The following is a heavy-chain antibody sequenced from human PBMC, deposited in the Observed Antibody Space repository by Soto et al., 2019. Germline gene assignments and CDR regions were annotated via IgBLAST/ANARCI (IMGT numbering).Heavy chain of an antibody. CDR1: GYSFTSYW. V-gene: IGHV5-51*01. D-gene: IGHD4-17*01. CDR2: IYPGDSDT. CDR3: ARLAYGVSNWFDP. Sequence: GESLKISCKGSGYSFTSYWIGWVRQMPGKGLEWMGIIYPGDSDTRYSPSFQGQVTISAVKSISTAYLQWSSRKASDTGMYSPARLAYGVSNWFDPWGQGTLVTVAS. J-gene: IGHJ5*02.